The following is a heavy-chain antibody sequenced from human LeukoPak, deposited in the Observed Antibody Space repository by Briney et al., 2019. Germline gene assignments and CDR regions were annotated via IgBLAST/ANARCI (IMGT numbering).Heavy chain of an antibody. V-gene: IGHV4-59*08. CDR2: IHYKAST. J-gene: IGHJ4*02. D-gene: IGHD6-19*01. Sequence: SETLSLTCTISGDSINGHYRSWIRQPPGKRLEWIGDIHYKASTHYTLSLKNRITISLDTSKHHLSLNFTSVLAADTAIYYCARRDTGWNYCDYWGQGILVTVSS. CDR1: GDSINGHY. CDR3: ARRDTGWNYCDY.